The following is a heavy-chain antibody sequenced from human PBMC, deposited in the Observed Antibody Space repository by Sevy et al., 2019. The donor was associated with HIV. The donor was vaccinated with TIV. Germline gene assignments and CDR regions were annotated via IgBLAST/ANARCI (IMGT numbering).Heavy chain of an antibody. D-gene: IGHD4-17*01. CDR1: GFNFSIYG. CDR2: IWYDGSNK. J-gene: IGHJ4*02. V-gene: IGHV3-33*01. Sequence: GGSLRLSCAASGFNFSIYGMHWVRQAPGKGLEWVALIWYDGSNKYYADSVKGRFTISRDNSKNTLSLQMNSLRAEDTGGYYCVRGRDYGNFDYWGQGTLVTVSS. CDR3: VRGRDYGNFDY.